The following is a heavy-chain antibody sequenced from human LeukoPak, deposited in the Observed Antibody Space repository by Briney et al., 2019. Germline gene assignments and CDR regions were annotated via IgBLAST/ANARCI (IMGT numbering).Heavy chain of an antibody. Sequence: GGSLRLSCAASGFTVDSNYLSWVRQAPGKGLEWVSTIYTGGNTYYAASVKGRLTISRDFSKNTVFLHMNSLRAEDTAMYYCARGDDSGYYDYFDYWGQGALVTVSS. CDR2: IYTGGNT. D-gene: IGHD3-22*01. V-gene: IGHV3-53*01. CDR1: GFTVDSNY. CDR3: ARGDDSGYYDYFDY. J-gene: IGHJ4*02.